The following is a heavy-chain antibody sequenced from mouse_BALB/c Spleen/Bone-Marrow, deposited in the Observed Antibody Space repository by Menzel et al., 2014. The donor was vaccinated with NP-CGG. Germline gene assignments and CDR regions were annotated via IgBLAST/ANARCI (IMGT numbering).Heavy chain of an antibody. CDR3: ARRGRIAEALGY. V-gene: IGHV1-14*01. CDR2: INPYNDGT. Sequence: VQLKESGPEQVKPGASVKMSCKASGYTFTSYVMHWVKQKPGQGLEWIGYINPYNDGTKYNEKFKGKATLTSDKSTSTAYMELSSLTSEDSAVYYCARRGRIAEALGYWGQGTTLTVSS. J-gene: IGHJ2*01. D-gene: IGHD6-1*01. CDR1: GYTFTSYV.